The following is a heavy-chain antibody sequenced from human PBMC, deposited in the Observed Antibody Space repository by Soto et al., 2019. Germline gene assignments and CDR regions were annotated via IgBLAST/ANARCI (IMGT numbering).Heavy chain of an antibody. D-gene: IGHD3-10*01. CDR2: IIPIHGIA. Sequence: SVKVSCSSSGYTFTCYCISWVRQPPGQGLEWMGRIIPIHGIANYAQKLQGRVTITADKSTSTAYMELSSLRSQDTAVYYCASLGNYFDYWGQGTLVTVSS. V-gene: IGHV1-69*02. CDR3: ASLGNYFDY. CDR1: GYTFTCYC. J-gene: IGHJ4*02.